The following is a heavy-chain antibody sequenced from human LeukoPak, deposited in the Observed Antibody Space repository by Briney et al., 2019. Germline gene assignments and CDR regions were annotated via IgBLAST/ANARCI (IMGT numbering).Heavy chain of an antibody. D-gene: IGHD2-15*01. Sequence: GGSLRLSCTASGFTFSRNGMHWVRQAPGKGLEWVAFIKRDESEKWYLNSVRGRFTISRDNSKNTLYLHMNSLSAEDTAVYYCAKDWRRIVVVGPITRHGNYMDVWGKGTTVTISS. J-gene: IGHJ6*03. CDR2: IKRDESEK. V-gene: IGHV3-30*02. CDR3: AKDWRRIVVVGPITRHGNYMDV. CDR1: GFTFSRNG.